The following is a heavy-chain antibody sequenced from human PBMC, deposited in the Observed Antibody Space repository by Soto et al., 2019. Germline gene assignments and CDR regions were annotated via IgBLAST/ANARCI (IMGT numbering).Heavy chain of an antibody. CDR3: ARAQGLPYYFDY. J-gene: IGHJ4*02. Sequence: GASVKVSCKASGYTFTSYYMHWVRQAPGQGLEWMGWINPNSGGTYYAQKFQGRVTMTRDTSISTAYMELSRLRSDDTAVYYCARAQGLPYYFDYWGQGTLVTVYS. V-gene: IGHV1-2*02. CDR1: GYTFTSYY. D-gene: IGHD2-21*02. CDR2: INPNSGGT.